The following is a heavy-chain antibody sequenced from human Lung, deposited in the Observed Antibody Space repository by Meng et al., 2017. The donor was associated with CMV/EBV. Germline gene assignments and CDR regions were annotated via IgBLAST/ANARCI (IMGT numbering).Heavy chain of an antibody. CDR1: VGSISCCNW. CDR3: ASFPPPGKQWLVTDY. Sequence: PVLGRLARTLALTCPVSVGSISCCNWCGWVRQPPGKGLEWIGEIYHSGSTNYNPSLKSRVTISVDKSKNQFSLKLSSVTAADTAVYYCASFPPPGKQWLVTDYWGQGTLVTVSS. D-gene: IGHD6-19*01. CDR2: IYHSGST. V-gene: IGHV4-4*02. J-gene: IGHJ4*02.